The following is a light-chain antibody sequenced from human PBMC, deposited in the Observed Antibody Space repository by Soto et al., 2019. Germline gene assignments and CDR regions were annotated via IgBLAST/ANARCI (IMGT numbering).Light chain of an antibody. CDR1: SSDVGTYNY. CDR3: SSYTSSSTLEV. J-gene: IGLJ1*01. Sequence: QSALTQPASVSGSPGQSITISCTGTSSDVGTYNYVSWYQQHSGKAPKLMICEVSNRPSGVSNRFSGSKSGNTASLTISGLQAEDEADYYCSSYTSSSTLEVFGTGTKVTVL. CDR2: EVS. V-gene: IGLV2-14*01.